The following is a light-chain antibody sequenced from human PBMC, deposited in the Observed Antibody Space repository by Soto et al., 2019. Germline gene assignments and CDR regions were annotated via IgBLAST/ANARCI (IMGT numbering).Light chain of an antibody. Sequence: EVVMTQSPATLSVSPGERVTISCTAIQNVSGNLAWYQQKPGQAPRLLIHGASTRATDIPARFSGSGSGTEFTLTITSLQSEDFAVYYCQQYHNWPPGLTFGGGTKVDIK. CDR1: QNVSGN. V-gene: IGKV3-15*01. CDR3: QQYHNWPPGLT. J-gene: IGKJ4*01. CDR2: GAS.